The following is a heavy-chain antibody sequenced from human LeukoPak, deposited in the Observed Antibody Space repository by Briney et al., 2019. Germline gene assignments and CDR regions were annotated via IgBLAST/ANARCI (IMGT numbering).Heavy chain of an antibody. CDR1: DGSMSDYY. Sequence: SETLSLTCIVSDGSMSDYYLSWLRQPPGKGLEWIGCIHYTGKTNYNPSLKSRVTISGDPSKNQFSLKLSSVTAADTAVYYFARGAGWYLIWGQGTPVTVSS. J-gene: IGHJ4*02. D-gene: IGHD6-19*01. CDR3: ARGAGWYLI. V-gene: IGHV4-59*01. CDR2: IHYTGKT.